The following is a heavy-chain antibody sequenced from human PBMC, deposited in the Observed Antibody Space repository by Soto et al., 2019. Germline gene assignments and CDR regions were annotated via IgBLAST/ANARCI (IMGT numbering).Heavy chain of an antibody. V-gene: IGHV3-48*02. CDR2: ISSDSRTI. J-gene: IGHJ6*02. D-gene: IGHD3-3*01. CDR1: GFSLSDYA. CDR3: ARIKLVEWFFINVDVYDMDV. Sequence: GGSLRLSCVSSGFSLSDYAVNWVRQAPGKGLEWVSFISSDSRTIYYADSVEGRFTVSRDNARNSVSLQMDSLRDEDAAVYYCARIKLVEWFFINVDVYDMDVWGQGTPVTVSS.